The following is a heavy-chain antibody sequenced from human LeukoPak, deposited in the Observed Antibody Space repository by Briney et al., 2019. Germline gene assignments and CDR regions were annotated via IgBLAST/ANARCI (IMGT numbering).Heavy chain of an antibody. J-gene: IGHJ4*02. Sequence: GGSLRLSCAASGFTFSSYGMHWVRQAPGKGLEWVAFIRYDGSNKYYADSVKGRFTISRDNSKNTLYLQMNSLRAEDTAVYYCAKGKRFRYFDNTKYYFDNWGQGTLVTVSS. CDR3: AKGKRFRYFDNTKYYFDN. CDR2: IRYDGSNK. CDR1: GFTFSSYG. D-gene: IGHD3-9*01. V-gene: IGHV3-30*02.